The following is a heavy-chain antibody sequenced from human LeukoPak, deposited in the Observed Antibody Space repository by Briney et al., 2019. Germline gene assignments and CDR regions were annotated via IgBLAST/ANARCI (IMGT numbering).Heavy chain of an antibody. CDR1: GYTFTGYY. Sequence: KVSCXASGYTFTGYYMHWVRQAPGQGLEWMGIINPSGGSTSYAQKFQGRVTMTRDTSTSTVYMELSSLRSEDTAVYYCARDQGYYDSSEVDAFDIWGQGTMVTVSS. CDR3: ARDQGYYDSSEVDAFDI. D-gene: IGHD3-22*01. CDR2: INPSGGST. V-gene: IGHV1-46*01. J-gene: IGHJ3*02.